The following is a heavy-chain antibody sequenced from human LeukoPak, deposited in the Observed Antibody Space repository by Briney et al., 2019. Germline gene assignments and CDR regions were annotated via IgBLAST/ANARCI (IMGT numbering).Heavy chain of an antibody. CDR1: GFTFSSYG. Sequence: GGSLRLSCAASGFTFSSYGMSWVRQAPGKGLEWVSAIGSGSGTYYADSVKGRFTISRDNSKNTVYLQMNSLRAEDTAVYYGVRGDWLYYYWGQGTLVTVSS. CDR2: IGSGSGT. D-gene: IGHD3-9*01. J-gene: IGHJ4*02. CDR3: VRGDWLYYY. V-gene: IGHV3-23*01.